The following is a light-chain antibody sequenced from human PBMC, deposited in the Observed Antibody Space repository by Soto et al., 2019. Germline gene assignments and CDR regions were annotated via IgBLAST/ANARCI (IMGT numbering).Light chain of an antibody. Sequence: QSVLTQPPSVSGAPGQRVTISCTASSSNIGAGYDVHWYQQLPGTAPKLLIYGNTNRPSGVPDRFSGSKSGTSASLAITVLHAEDEADYDCQSYDSSLSAWVFGGGTKLTVL. CDR3: QSYDSSLSAWV. CDR2: GNT. J-gene: IGLJ3*02. V-gene: IGLV1-40*01. CDR1: SSNIGAGYD.